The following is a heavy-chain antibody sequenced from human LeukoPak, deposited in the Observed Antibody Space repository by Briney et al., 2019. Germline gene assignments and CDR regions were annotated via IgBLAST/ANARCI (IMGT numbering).Heavy chain of an antibody. Sequence: ASVKVSCKASGYTLTGYYMHWVRQVPGQGLEWMGWIDPNSGGTNYAQKFQGRVTLTRDTSISTAYMELSRLRSDDTAVYYCARAGYCSGGSCYALDYWGQGTLVSVSS. D-gene: IGHD2-15*01. J-gene: IGHJ4*02. CDR3: ARAGYCSGGSCYALDY. CDR1: GYTLTGYY. CDR2: IDPNSGGT. V-gene: IGHV1-2*02.